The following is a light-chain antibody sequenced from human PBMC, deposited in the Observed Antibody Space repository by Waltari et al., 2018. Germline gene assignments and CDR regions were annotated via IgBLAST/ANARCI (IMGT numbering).Light chain of an antibody. CDR1: SGHSRNI. CDR3: QTGGHGTWV. CDR2: VNSDRSH. J-gene: IGLJ3*02. V-gene: IGLV4-69*01. Sequence: QLVLTQSPSASASLGASVRLTCTLSSGHSRNIIAWPQPQPETGPRYLMRVNSDRSHSKGDEIPDRFSGSCSGAERYLTISSLQSEDEADYYCQTGGHGTWVFGGGTKLTVL.